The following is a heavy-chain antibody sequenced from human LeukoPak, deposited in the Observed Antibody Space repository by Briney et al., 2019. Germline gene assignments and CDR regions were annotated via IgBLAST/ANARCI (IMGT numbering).Heavy chain of an antibody. CDR2: ISSSSSYT. CDR1: GFTFSACE. CDR3: AKGATVSATGTIDY. D-gene: IGHD6-13*01. J-gene: IGHJ4*02. Sequence: GGSLRLSCAISGFTFSACELTWVRQAPGKGLEWVSYISSSSSYTNYADSVRGRFTISRDNAKNSLFLQMNSLRAEDTAVYYCAKGATVSATGTIDYWGQGTLVTVSS. V-gene: IGHV3-11*05.